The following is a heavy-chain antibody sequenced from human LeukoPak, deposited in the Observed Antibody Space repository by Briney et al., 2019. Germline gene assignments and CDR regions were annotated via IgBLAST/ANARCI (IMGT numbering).Heavy chain of an antibody. D-gene: IGHD3-3*01. CDR1: GESFSGYY. CDR2: IYYSGST. J-gene: IGHJ5*02. V-gene: IGHV4-59*01. CDR3: ARSPPTIFGTPRWFDP. Sequence: SETLSLTCAVYGESFSGYYWSWIRQPPGKGLEWIGYIYYSGSTNYNPSLKSRVTISVDTSKNQFSLKLSSVTAADTAVYYCARSPPTIFGTPRWFDPWGQGTLVTVSS.